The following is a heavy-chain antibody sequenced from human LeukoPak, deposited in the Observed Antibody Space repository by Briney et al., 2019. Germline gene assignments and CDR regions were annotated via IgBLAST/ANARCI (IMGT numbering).Heavy chain of an antibody. Sequence: GGSLRLSCAASGFTFINYAMSWVRQAPGKGLEWVSAVSGSGDNTYYADSVKGRFTISRDNIKNTVYLQMNSLRAEDTAVYYCAKERVRCSSTSCYPDAFDIWGQGTMVTVSS. J-gene: IGHJ3*02. CDR3: AKERVRCSSTSCYPDAFDI. CDR1: GFTFINYA. D-gene: IGHD2-2*01. CDR2: VSGSGDNT. V-gene: IGHV3-23*01.